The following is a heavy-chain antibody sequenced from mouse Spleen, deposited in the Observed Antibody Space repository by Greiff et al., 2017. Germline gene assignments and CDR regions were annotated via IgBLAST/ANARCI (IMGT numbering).Heavy chain of an antibody. J-gene: IGHJ2*01. CDR3: AREGY. CDR2: IYPRDGST. Sequence: QVQLQQSGPELVKPGASVKLSCKASGYTFTSYDINWVKQSPGQGLEWIGWIYPRDGSTKYNENFKGKATLTVDTSSSTAYIALLSLTSADSAVFYCAREGYWGQGTTVTVSS. V-gene: IGHV1-85*01. CDR1: GYTFTSYD.